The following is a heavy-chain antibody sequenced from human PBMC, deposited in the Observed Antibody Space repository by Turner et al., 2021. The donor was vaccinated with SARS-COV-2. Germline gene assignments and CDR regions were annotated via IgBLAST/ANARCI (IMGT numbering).Heavy chain of an antibody. CDR1: GFTFSGYG. CDR3: ARDPNAGYYYMDV. Sequence: QVQLVEFGGCVVQPGRALRLFCEASGFTFSGYGMHWGRQGPGKGLEWVAVIWYDGSNKYYADSVKGRFTVSRDNSKNTLYLQMNSLRAEDTAVYYCARDPNAGYYYMDVWGKGTTVTVSS. D-gene: IGHD2-8*01. J-gene: IGHJ6*03. CDR2: IWYDGSNK. V-gene: IGHV3-33*01.